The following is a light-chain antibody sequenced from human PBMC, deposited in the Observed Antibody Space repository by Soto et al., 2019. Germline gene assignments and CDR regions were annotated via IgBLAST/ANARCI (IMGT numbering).Light chain of an antibody. Sequence: DIVMTQSPDSLAVSLGERATINCKSSQSVLDSSNNRNHLTWYQQKPGQPPKLLIIWASTRESGVPGRFSGSGSETDFTLTISRLQAEDVGVYYCQQYYSPPYTFGQGTKLEIK. CDR3: QQYYSPPYT. V-gene: IGKV4-1*01. J-gene: IGKJ2*01. CDR2: WAS. CDR1: QSVLDSSNNRNH.